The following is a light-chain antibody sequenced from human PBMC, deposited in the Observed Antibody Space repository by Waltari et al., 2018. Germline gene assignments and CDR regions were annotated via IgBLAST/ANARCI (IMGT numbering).Light chain of an antibody. V-gene: IGLV3-1*01. Sequence: SYELTQPPSVSVSPGQTASITCSGDQLGDKYSCWYPQKPGQSPVLVIYQDSKRPSGIPERFSGSNSGNTATLTISGTQAMDEADYYCQAWDSSTGVFGGGTKLTVL. CDR1: QLGDKY. J-gene: IGLJ2*01. CDR3: QAWDSSTGV. CDR2: QDS.